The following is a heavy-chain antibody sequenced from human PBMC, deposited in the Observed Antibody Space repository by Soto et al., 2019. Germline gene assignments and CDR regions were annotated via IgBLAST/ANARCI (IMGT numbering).Heavy chain of an antibody. V-gene: IGHV1-24*01. J-gene: IGHJ3*02. CDR1: GYTLTELS. D-gene: IGHD3-3*01. Sequence: ASVKVSCKVSGYTLTELSMHWVRQAPGKGLEWMGGFDPEDGETIYAQKFQGRVTMTEDTSTDTAYMELSSLRSEDTAVYYCATYSLLEWFYAFDIWGQGTMVTVSS. CDR3: ATYSLLEWFYAFDI. CDR2: FDPEDGET.